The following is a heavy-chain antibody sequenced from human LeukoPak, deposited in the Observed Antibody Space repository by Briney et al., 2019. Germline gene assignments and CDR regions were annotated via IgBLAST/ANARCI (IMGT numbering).Heavy chain of an antibody. J-gene: IGHJ4*02. D-gene: IGHD1/OR15-1a*01. CDR3: TRLLGTWNTFDF. Sequence: GATVKVSCKASGYTFTGYYMHWVRQASGQGLEWMGWINPNSGGTNYAQKFQGRVTMTRDTSISTAYMELSRLRSGDTAVYYCTRLLGTWNTFDFWGQGTLVTVSS. CDR2: INPNSGGT. CDR1: GYTFTGYY. V-gene: IGHV1-2*02.